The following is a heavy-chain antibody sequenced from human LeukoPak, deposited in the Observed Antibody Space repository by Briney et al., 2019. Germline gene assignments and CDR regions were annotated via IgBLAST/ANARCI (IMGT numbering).Heavy chain of an antibody. D-gene: IGHD6-19*01. J-gene: IGHJ6*03. CDR2: INHSGST. CDR3: ARLAVAGDYDHFYFYMDV. V-gene: IGHV4-34*01. Sequence: PSETLSLTCAVYGGSFSGYYWSWIRQPPGKGLEWIGEINHSGSTNYNPSLKSRVTISVDTSKNQFSLKVNSVTTADTAVYYCARLAVAGDYDHFYFYMDVWGKGTTVTVSS. CDR1: GGSFSGYY.